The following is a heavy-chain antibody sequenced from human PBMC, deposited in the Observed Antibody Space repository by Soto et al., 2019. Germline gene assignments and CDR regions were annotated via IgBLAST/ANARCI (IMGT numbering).Heavy chain of an antibody. CDR2: ISGSDGRT. CDR1: GFTFSSYA. Sequence: GGSLRLSCAASGFTFSSYAISWVRQAPWKGLEWVSTISGSDGRTYSTDSVKGRFTISRDNSRNTAYLQMNSLRVEDTAVYYCAKGVSQYTPLALFDYWGRGTLVTVSS. CDR3: AKGVSQYTPLALFDY. V-gene: IGHV3-23*01. D-gene: IGHD5-18*01. J-gene: IGHJ4*02.